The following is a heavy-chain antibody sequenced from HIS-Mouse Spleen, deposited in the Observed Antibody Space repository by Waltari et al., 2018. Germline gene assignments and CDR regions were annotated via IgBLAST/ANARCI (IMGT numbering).Heavy chain of an antibody. Sequence: SYAMHWVRQAPGKGLEWVAVISYDGSNKYYADSVKGRFTISRDNSKNTLYLQMNSLRAEDTAVYYCARDVGPMVRGVMDWGQGTLVTVSS. V-gene: IGHV3-30*04. CDR2: ISYDGSNK. CDR1: SYA. D-gene: IGHD3-10*01. CDR3: ARDVGPMVRGVMD. J-gene: IGHJ4*02.